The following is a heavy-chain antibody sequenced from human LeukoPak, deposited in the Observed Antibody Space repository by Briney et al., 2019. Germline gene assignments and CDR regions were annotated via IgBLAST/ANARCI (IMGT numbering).Heavy chain of an antibody. CDR1: GGTFSSYA. J-gene: IGHJ4*02. CDR2: IIPIFGTA. CDR3: AREDYETYYYDSSGYWWYY. D-gene: IGHD3-22*01. Sequence: SVKVSCKASGGTFSSYAISWVRQAPGQGLEWMGRIIPIFGTANYAQKFQGRVTITTDESTSTAYMELSSLRSDDTAVYYCAREDYETYYYDSSGYWWYYWGQGTLVTVSS. V-gene: IGHV1-69*05.